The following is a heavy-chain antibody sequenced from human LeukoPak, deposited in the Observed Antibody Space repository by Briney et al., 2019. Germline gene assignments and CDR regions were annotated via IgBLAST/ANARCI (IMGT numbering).Heavy chain of an antibody. D-gene: IGHD3-10*01. CDR3: ARVLAYGSGNSNDY. CDR2: MNPNSGNT. J-gene: IGHJ4*02. Sequence: ASVKVSCKASGYTFTSYDTNWVRQATGQGLEWMGWMNPNSGNTGYAQKFQGRVTMTRNTSISTAYMELSGLRSDDTAVYYCARVLAYGSGNSNDYWGRGTLVTVSS. V-gene: IGHV1-8*01. CDR1: GYTFTSYD.